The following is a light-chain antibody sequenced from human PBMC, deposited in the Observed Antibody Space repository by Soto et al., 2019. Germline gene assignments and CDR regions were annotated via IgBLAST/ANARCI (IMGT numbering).Light chain of an antibody. J-gene: IGKJ1*01. V-gene: IGKV3-11*01. CDR2: DDC. Sequence: EIVLTQSPATLSLSLGETATLSCRASQTITNYFAWYQQKPGQAPRLIIYDDCHRTTSIQARFSGSGSRTDSTLTISRLHAEDSAFYYCHQNYNWWTFGQGTKVDIK. CDR1: QTITNY. CDR3: HQNYNWWT.